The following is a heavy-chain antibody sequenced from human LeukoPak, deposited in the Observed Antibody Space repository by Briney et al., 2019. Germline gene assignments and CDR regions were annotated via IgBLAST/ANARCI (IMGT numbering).Heavy chain of an antibody. CDR3: ARNSEPRGFDP. V-gene: IGHV1-69*13. CDR1: GYSFTSYY. CDR2: IIPIFGTA. Sequence: SVKVSCKASGYSFTSYYIHWVRQAPGQGLEWMGGIIPIFGTANYAQKFQGRVTITADESTSTAYMELSSLRSEDTAVYYCARNSEPRGFDPWGQGTLVTVSS. D-gene: IGHD4-23*01. J-gene: IGHJ5*02.